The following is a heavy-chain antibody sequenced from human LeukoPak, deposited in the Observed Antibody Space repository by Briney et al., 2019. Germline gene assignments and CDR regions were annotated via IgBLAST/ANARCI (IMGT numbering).Heavy chain of an antibody. V-gene: IGHV3-74*01. CDR2: INSDGSST. CDR1: GFTFSSYW. J-gene: IGHJ6*04. D-gene: IGHD3-10*01. Sequence: QPGGSLRLSCAASGFTFSSYWMHWVRQAPGKGLVWVSRINSDGSSTTYADSVQGRFTVSRDNAKNTVYLQMNSLRAEDTAVYYCVRGKANYGSGSDVWGKGTTVTVSS. CDR3: VRGKANYGSGSDV.